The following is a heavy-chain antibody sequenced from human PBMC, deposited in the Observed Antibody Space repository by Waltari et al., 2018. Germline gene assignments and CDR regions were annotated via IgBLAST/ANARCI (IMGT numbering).Heavy chain of an antibody. J-gene: IGHJ4*02. CDR3: ASVHLRYRVGPGDF. V-gene: IGHV3-30*17. Sequence: QVQLVESGGGVVQPGRSLRLSCTASVFTFSSYAMHWVRQAPGKGLEWVAVISYDGSTEYYADSVKGRFTISRANSQKTLYLHMDSLRPEDTAVYYCASVHLRYRVGPGDFWGQGTLVTVSS. CDR1: VFTFSSYA. CDR2: ISYDGSTE. D-gene: IGHD2-15*01.